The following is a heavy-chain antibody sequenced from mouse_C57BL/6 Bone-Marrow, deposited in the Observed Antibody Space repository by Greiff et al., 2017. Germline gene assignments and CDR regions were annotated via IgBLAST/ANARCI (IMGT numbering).Heavy chain of an antibody. CDR1: GFTFSDYG. CDR2: ISSGSSTS. D-gene: IGHD1-1*01. CDR3: ARGETVVATGAMDY. V-gene: IGHV5-17*01. J-gene: IGHJ4*01. Sequence: EVQLVESGGGLVKPGGSLKLSCAASGFTFSDYGMHWVRQAPGKGLEWVAYISSGSSTSYYADKVKGRFTISRDNAKNTLFLQMTSLRSEDTAMYYCARGETVVATGAMDYWGQGTSVTVSS.